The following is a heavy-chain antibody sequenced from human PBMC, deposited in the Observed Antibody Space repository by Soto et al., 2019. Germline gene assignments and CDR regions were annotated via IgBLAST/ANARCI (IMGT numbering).Heavy chain of an antibody. CDR2: ISAYNGNT. Sequence: QVQLVQSGAEVKKPGASVKVSCKASGYTFTSYGISWVRQAPGQGLEWMGWISAYNGNTNYAQKLQGRVTMTTDTSKSTGYMELRSLRSDDTAVYYCASSLLVGYGLEGESDWGQGTLVTVSS. V-gene: IGHV1-18*01. CDR1: GYTFTSYG. CDR3: ASSLLVGYGLEGESD. D-gene: IGHD5-18*01. J-gene: IGHJ4*02.